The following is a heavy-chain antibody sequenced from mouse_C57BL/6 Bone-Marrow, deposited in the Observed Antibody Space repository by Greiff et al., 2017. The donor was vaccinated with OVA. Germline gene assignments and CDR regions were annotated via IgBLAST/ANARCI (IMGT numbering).Heavy chain of an antibody. D-gene: IGHD2-5*01. CDR1: GYTFTSYG. J-gene: IGHJ2*01. Sequence: VQLQQSGAELARPGASVKLSCKASGYTFTSYGISWVKQRTGQGLEWIGEIYPRSGNTYYNEKFKGKATLTADKSSSTAYMELRSLTSEDSAVYFCARVRTYYSNYDFDYWGQGTTLTDSS. CDR2: IYPRSGNT. V-gene: IGHV1-81*01. CDR3: ARVRTYYSNYDFDY.